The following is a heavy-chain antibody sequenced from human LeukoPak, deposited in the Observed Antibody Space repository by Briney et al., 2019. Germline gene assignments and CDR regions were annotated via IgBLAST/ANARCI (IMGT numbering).Heavy chain of an antibody. CDR2: INPSGGST. Sequence: ASVKVSCKASGGTFSSYAISWVRQAPGQGLEWMGIINPSGGSTSYTQKFQGRVTMTRNTSISTAYMELSSLRSEDTAVYYCARVVSSGYYADYWGQGTLVTVSS. CDR3: ARVVSSGYYADY. J-gene: IGHJ4*02. D-gene: IGHD3-22*01. V-gene: IGHV1-46*01. CDR1: GGTFSSYA.